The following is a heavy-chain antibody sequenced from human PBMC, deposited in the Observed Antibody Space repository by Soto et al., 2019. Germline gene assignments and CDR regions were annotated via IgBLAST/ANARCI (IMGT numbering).Heavy chain of an antibody. J-gene: IGHJ6*03. CDR2: IYCSGST. V-gene: IGHV4-59*08. Sequence: SETLSLTCTVSGGSISSYYWSWIRQPPGKGLEWIGYIYCSGSTNYNPSLKSRVTISVDTSKNQFSLKLSSVTAADTAVYYCARGPSIFGVVTFYYYYMDVWGKGTTVTVSS. D-gene: IGHD3-3*01. CDR3: ARGPSIFGVVTFYYYYMDV. CDR1: GGSISSYY.